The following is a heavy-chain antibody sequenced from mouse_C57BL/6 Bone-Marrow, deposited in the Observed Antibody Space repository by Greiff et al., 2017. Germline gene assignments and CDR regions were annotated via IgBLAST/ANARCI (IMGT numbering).Heavy chain of an antibody. J-gene: IGHJ4*01. CDR3: ARDGYYRDYYAMDY. CDR2: ISSGSSHI. CDR1: GFTFRDYG. V-gene: IGHV5-17*01. D-gene: IGHD2-3*01. Sequence: EVQVVESGGGLVKPGGSLKLSCAASGFTFRDYGMHWVRQAPEKGLEWVAYISSGSSHIYYADTVKGRFTISRDNAKNTLFLQMTSLRSEDTAMYYCARDGYYRDYYAMDYWGQGTSVTVSS.